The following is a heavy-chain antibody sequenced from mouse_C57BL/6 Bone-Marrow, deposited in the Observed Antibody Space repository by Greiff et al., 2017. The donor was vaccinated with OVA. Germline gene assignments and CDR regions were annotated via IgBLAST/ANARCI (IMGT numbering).Heavy chain of an antibody. CDR3: ARDYYGSRYYCAY. Sequence: VQLKQSGPELVKPGASVKISCKASGYSFTDYNMNWVKQSNGKSLEWIGVINPNYGTTSYNQKFKGKATLTVYQSSSTAYMQLNSLTSEDSAVYYAARDYYGSRYYCAYWGQGTTLTVSS. J-gene: IGHJ2*01. D-gene: IGHD1-1*01. V-gene: IGHV1-39*01. CDR2: INPNYGTT. CDR1: GYSFTDYN.